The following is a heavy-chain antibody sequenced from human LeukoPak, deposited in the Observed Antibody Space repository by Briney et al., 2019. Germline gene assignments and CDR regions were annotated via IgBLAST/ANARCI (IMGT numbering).Heavy chain of an antibody. V-gene: IGHV4-30-2*01. D-gene: IGHD2-8*01. CDR3: ARGIVLMHYATFDF. J-gene: IGHJ4*02. CDR2: IYHSGST. Sequence: SSETLSLTCAVSGGSISSGGYSWSWIRQPPGKGLEWIGYIYHSGSTYYNPSLKSRVTISVDRSKNQFSLKLSSVTAADTAVYFCARGIVLMHYATFDFWGQGSLVTVSS. CDR1: GGSISSGGYS.